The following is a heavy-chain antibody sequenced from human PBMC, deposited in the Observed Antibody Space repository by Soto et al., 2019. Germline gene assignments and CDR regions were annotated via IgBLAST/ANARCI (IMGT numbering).Heavy chain of an antibody. D-gene: IGHD1-1*01. CDR1: GYAFTTYG. V-gene: IGHV1-18*01. Sequence: QVHLVQSGAEVKKPGASVKVSCKGSGYAFTTYGITWVRQAPGQGLEWMGWISAHNGNTNYAQKLQGRVTVTRDTPTSTAYMELRSLRSDDTAVYYCARGRYGDYWGQGALATVSS. J-gene: IGHJ4*02. CDR2: ISAHNGNT. CDR3: ARGRYGDY.